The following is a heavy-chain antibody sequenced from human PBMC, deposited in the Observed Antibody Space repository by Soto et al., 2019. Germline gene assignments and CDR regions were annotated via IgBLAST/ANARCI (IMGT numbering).Heavy chain of an antibody. CDR3: ARHPVSLGYCSGGSCYSADY. Sequence: PGESLKICCRVSGYSFTSYWISWVRQMPGKGLEWMGRIDPSDSYTNYSPSFQGHVTISADKSISTAYLQWSSLKASDTAMYYCARHPVSLGYCSGGSCYSADYWGQGTLVTVYS. J-gene: IGHJ4*02. CDR2: IDPSDSYT. CDR1: GYSFTSYW. D-gene: IGHD2-15*01. V-gene: IGHV5-10-1*01.